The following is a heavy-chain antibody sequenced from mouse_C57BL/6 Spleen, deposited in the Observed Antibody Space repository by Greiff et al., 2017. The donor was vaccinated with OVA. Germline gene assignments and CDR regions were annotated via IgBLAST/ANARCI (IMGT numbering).Heavy chain of an antibody. J-gene: IGHJ3*01. V-gene: IGHV1-52*01. Sequence: VQLQQPGAELVRPGSSVKLSCKASGYTFTSYWMHWVKQRPIQGLEWIGNIDPSDSETHYNQKFKDKATLTVDKSSSTAYMQLSSLTSEDSAVYYCAREEGTMVTTRAFAYWGQGTLVTVSA. CDR3: AREEGTMVTTRAFAY. CDR2: IDPSDSET. CDR1: GYTFTSYW. D-gene: IGHD2-2*01.